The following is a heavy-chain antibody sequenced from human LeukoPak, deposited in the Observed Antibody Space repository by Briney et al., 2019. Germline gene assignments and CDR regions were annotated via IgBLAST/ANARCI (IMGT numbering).Heavy chain of an antibody. CDR3: ARHGPLGYYYYGMDV. Sequence: SETLSLTCTVSGGSISSYYWSWIRQPPGKGLEWIGYIYYSGSTNYNPSLKSRVTISVDTSKNQFSLKLSSVTAADTAVYYCARHGPLGYYYYGMDVWGQGTTVTVSS. V-gene: IGHV4-59*08. J-gene: IGHJ6*02. D-gene: IGHD3-16*01. CDR2: IYYSGST. CDR1: GGSISSYY.